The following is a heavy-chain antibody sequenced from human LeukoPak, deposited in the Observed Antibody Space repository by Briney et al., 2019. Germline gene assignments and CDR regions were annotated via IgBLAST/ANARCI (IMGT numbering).Heavy chain of an antibody. Sequence: GGSLRLSCAASGFIFSANAMSWVRQAPGKGLEWVAALSSSGESTYYADSVKGRFTISRDNAKNSLYLQMNSLRAEDTAVYYCARDGYHSHFDYWGQGTLVTVSS. D-gene: IGHD5-12*01. V-gene: IGHV3-23*01. J-gene: IGHJ4*02. CDR1: GFIFSANA. CDR2: LSSSGEST. CDR3: ARDGYHSHFDY.